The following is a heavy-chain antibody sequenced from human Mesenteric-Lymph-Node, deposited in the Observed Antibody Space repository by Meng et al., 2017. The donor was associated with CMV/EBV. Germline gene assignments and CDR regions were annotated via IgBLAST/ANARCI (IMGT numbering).Heavy chain of an antibody. D-gene: IGHD1-26*01. CDR3: AKDQGEWEPLDY. Sequence: GESLKISCAASGFTFNNYEMNWVRQAPGKGLEWVAFIRYDGSNKYYADSVKGRFTISRDNSKNTLYLQMNSLRAEDTAVYYCAKDQGEWEPLDYWGQGTLVTVSS. CDR2: IRYDGSNK. CDR1: GFTFNNYE. J-gene: IGHJ4*02. V-gene: IGHV3-30*02.